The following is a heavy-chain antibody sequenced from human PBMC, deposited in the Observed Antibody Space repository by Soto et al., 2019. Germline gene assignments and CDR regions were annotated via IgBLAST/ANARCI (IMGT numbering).Heavy chain of an antibody. CDR3: ARARDGYKLAFDY. CDR1: GGSITSYH. CDR2: TSYSGST. J-gene: IGHJ4*02. Sequence: SETLSLTCIVSGGSITSYHWSWIRQFPGKGLEWIAYTSYSGSTNYNASLKSRVTISVDTSKNQFSLKLSSVTAADTAVYYCARARDGYKLAFDYWGQGTLVTVSS. V-gene: IGHV4-59*01. D-gene: IGHD5-12*01.